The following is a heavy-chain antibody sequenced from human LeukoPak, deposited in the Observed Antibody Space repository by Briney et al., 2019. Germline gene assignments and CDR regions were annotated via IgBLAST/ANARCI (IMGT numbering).Heavy chain of an antibody. J-gene: IGHJ4*02. CDR2: ISYSGNT. V-gene: IGHV4-59*12. CDR3: ARLVKVEQWLGYHN. CDR1: GGSISNYY. D-gene: IGHD6-19*01. Sequence: SETLSLTCTVSGGSISNYYWTWIRQPPGKGLEWIGFISYSGNTNYNPSLKSRVTISVDTSKNQFSLKLSSVTAADTAVYYCARLVKVEQWLGYHNWGQGTLVTVSS.